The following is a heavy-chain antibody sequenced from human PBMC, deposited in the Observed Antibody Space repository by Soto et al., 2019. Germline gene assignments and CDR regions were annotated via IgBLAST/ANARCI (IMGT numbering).Heavy chain of an antibody. CDR2: IYYSGST. CDR1: GGSISSYY. Sequence: SETLSLTCTVSGGSISSYYWSWIRQPPGKGLERIGYIYYSGSTNYNPSLKSRVTISVDTSKNQFSLKLSSVTAADTAVYYCARLVGATPGLDYYYGMDVWGQGTTVTVSS. CDR3: ARLVGATPGLDYYYGMDV. J-gene: IGHJ6*02. V-gene: IGHV4-59*01. D-gene: IGHD1-26*01.